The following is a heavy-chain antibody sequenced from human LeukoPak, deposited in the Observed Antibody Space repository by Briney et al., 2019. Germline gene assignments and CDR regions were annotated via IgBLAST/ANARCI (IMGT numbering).Heavy chain of an antibody. CDR2: INHSGST. D-gene: IGHD2-2*01. CDR3: ARAGYAISQGYFDY. J-gene: IGHJ4*02. Sequence: SETLSLTCAVYGGSFSGYYWSWIRQPPGKGLEWIGEINHSGSTNYNPSLKSRVTISVDTSKNQFSLKLSSVTAADTAVYYCARAGYAISQGYFDYWGQGTLVTVSS. CDR1: GGSFSGYY. V-gene: IGHV4-34*01.